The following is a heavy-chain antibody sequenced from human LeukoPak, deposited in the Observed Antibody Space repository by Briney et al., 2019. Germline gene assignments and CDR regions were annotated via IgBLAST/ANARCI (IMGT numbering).Heavy chain of an antibody. CDR1: GGSISSYY. D-gene: IGHD5-24*01. V-gene: IGHV4-59*12. Sequence: PSETLSLTCTVSGGSISSYYWSWIRQPPGKGLEWIGYIYYSGSTNYNPSLKSRVTISVDTSKNQFSLKLSSVTAADTAVYYCARDPHDGSYGMDVWGQGTTVTVSS. J-gene: IGHJ6*02. CDR3: ARDPHDGSYGMDV. CDR2: IYYSGST.